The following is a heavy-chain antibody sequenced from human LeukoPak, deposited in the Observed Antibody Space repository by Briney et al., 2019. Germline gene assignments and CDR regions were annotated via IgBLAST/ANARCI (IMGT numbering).Heavy chain of an antibody. CDR1: GYTFTGYY. CDR2: INPNSGGT. D-gene: IGHD3-3*01. Sequence: GASVKVSCKASGYTFTGYYMHWVRQAPGQGLEWMGWINPNSGGTNYAQKFQGRVTMTRDTSISTAYMELSGLTSDDTAVYYCARDLFPVIIAPTPVDWGQGTLVTVSS. CDR3: ARDLFPVIIAPTPVD. J-gene: IGHJ4*02. V-gene: IGHV1-2*02.